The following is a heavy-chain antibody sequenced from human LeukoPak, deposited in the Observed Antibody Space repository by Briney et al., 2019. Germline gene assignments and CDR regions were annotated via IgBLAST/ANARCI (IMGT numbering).Heavy chain of an antibody. V-gene: IGHV3-21*01. CDR2: ISSSSNYI. CDR1: GSTFSSYS. J-gene: IGHJ4*02. Sequence: GGSLRLSCAASGSTFSSYSMNWVRQAPGKGLEWVSSISSSSNYIYYADSVKGRFTISRDNAKNSLYLQMNSLRAEDTAVYYCARDGDYYDSSGYYSTPFDYWGQGTLVTVSS. CDR3: ARDGDYYDSSGYYSTPFDY. D-gene: IGHD3-22*01.